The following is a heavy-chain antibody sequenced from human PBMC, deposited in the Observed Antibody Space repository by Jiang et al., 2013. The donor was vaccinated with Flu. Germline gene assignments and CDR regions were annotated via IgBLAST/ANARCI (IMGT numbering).Heavy chain of an antibody. CDR2: ISYDGSNK. D-gene: IGHD3-10*01. J-gene: IGHJ6*02. Sequence: VQLLESGGGVVQPGRSLRLSCAASGFTFSSYGMHWVRQAPGKGLEWVAVISYDGSNKYYADSVKGRFTISRDNSKNTLYLQMNNLRAEDTAVYYCAKDRLLWSDQSPYYYGMDVWGQGTTVTVSS. CDR1: GFTFSSYG. V-gene: IGHV3-30*18. CDR3: AKDRLLWSDQSPYYYGMDV.